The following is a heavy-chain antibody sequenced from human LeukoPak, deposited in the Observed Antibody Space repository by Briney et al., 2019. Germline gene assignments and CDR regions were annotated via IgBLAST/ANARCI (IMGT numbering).Heavy chain of an antibody. J-gene: IGHJ4*02. CDR1: GFTFGDYA. CDR2: IRSKAYGGTT. D-gene: IGHD3-10*01. CDR3: TRVDYYGSGSSLDY. V-gene: IGHV3-49*03. Sequence: GGFLRLSCTASGFTFGDYAMSWFRQAPGKGLEWVGFIRSKAYGGTTEYAASVKGRFTISRDDSKSIAYLQMNSLKTEDTAVYYCTRVDYYGSGSSLDYWGQGTLVTVSS.